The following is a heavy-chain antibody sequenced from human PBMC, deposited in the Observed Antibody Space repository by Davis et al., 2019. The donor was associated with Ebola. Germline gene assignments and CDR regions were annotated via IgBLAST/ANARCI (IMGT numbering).Heavy chain of an antibody. Sequence: GGSLRLSCAASGFTFSSYGMHWVRQAPGKGLEWVAVISYDGSNKYYADSVKGRFTISRDNSKNTLYLQMNSLRAEDTAVYYCARGWLPNYFDYWGQGTLVTVSS. CDR3: ARGWLPNYFDY. J-gene: IGHJ4*02. CDR2: ISYDGSNK. CDR1: GFTFSSYG. D-gene: IGHD5-12*01. V-gene: IGHV3-30*03.